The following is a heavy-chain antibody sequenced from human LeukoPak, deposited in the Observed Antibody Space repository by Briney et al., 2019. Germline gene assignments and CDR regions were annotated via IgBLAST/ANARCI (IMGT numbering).Heavy chain of an antibody. Sequence: GASVNVSCKASGGTFSSYAISWVRQAPGQGLEWMGGIIPIFGTANYAQKFQGRVTITTDESTSTAYMELSSLRSEDTAVYYCARDEPSWFGELLWVVDAFDIWGQGTMVTVSS. D-gene: IGHD3-10*01. V-gene: IGHV1-69*05. CDR1: GGTFSSYA. J-gene: IGHJ3*02. CDR3: ARDEPSWFGELLWVVDAFDI. CDR2: IIPIFGTA.